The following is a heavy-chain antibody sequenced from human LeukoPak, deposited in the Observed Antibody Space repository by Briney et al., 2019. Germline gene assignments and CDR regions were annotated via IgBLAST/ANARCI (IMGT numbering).Heavy chain of an antibody. J-gene: IGHJ4*02. CDR3: VKDPGQWLGAYFDY. CDR1: GFTFTSYG. V-gene: IGHV3-30*02. Sequence: AGGSLRLSCAASGFTFTSYGMHWVRQAPGKGLEWVAFIRYDGSNKYYVDSVKGRFTISRDNSKNTLYLQMNSLRAEDTAVYYCVKDPGQWLGAYFDYWGQGILVTVSS. CDR2: IRYDGSNK. D-gene: IGHD6-19*01.